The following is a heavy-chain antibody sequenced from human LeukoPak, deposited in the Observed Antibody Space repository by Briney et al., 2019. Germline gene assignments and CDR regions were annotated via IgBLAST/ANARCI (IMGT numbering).Heavy chain of an antibody. D-gene: IGHD6-13*01. Sequence: ASVKVSCKASGYTFTSYDFNWVRQATGQRPEWMGWMSPNSGDTGYAQKFQDRVTMTRNTSISTAYMELSSLRSDDTAVYYCARDPLYSSSWYEDQSWWFDPRGQGTLVTVSS. V-gene: IGHV1-8*01. CDR2: MSPNSGDT. CDR3: ARDPLYSSSWYEDQSWWFDP. J-gene: IGHJ5*02. CDR1: GYTFTSYD.